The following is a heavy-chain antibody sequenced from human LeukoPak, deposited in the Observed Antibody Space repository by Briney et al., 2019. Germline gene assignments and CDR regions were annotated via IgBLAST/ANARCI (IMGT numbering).Heavy chain of an antibody. D-gene: IGHD3-22*01. J-gene: IGHJ4*02. V-gene: IGHV1-46*01. CDR1: GYTFTSYY. CDR2: INPSGGST. CDR3: ASSAYDSSGYYGTDY. Sequence: ASVKVSCKASGYTFTSYYMHWVRQAPGQGLEWMGIINPSGGSTSYAQKFQGRVTMTRDMSTSTVYMELSSLRAEDTAVYYCASSAYDSSGYYGTDYWGQGTLVTVSS.